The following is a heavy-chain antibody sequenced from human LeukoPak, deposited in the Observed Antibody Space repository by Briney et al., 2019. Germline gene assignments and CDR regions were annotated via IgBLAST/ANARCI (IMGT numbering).Heavy chain of an antibody. CDR1: GFSLSTRGVG. CDR3: AHCLSITMVRGPSYYFDY. V-gene: IGHV2-5*02. D-gene: IGHD3-10*01. CDR2: IYWDDDK. J-gene: IGHJ4*02. Sequence: SGPTLVNPTQTLTLTCTFSGFSLSTRGVGVGWIRQPPGKALEWLALIYWDDDKRYSPSLKSRLTITKDTSKNQVVLTMTNMDPVDTATYYCAHCLSITMVRGPSYYFDYWGQGTLVTVSS.